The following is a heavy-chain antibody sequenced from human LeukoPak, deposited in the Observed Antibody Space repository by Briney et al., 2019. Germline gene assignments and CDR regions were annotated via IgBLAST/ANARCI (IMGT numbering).Heavy chain of an antibody. CDR2: IYPGDSAT. Sequence: GESLKISCKGSGXSFTSYWSGWVRQMSGKGLEWMGLIYPGDSATRYSPSFQGQVTISADKSISTAYLQWSSLKASDTAMYYCARLDSSGYYYYGMDVWGQGTTVTVSS. J-gene: IGHJ6*02. D-gene: IGHD3-22*01. CDR3: ARLDSSGYYYYGMDV. CDR1: GXSFTSYW. V-gene: IGHV5-51*01.